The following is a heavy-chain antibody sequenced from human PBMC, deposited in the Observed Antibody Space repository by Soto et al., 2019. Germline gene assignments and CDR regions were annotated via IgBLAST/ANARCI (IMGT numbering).Heavy chain of an antibody. J-gene: IGHJ4*02. V-gene: IGHV1-69*01. Sequence: QVQLVQSGAEVKKPGSSVKVSCKASGGTFSSYAISWVRQAPGQGLEWMGGVIPIFGTANYAQKFQGRVTIAADEYTSTAYMELSRLRSEDTAVYYCARVQGEQWLLPNGLDYWGQGTLVNVSS. CDR2: VIPIFGTA. CDR3: ARVQGEQWLLPNGLDY. CDR1: GGTFSSYA. D-gene: IGHD6-19*01.